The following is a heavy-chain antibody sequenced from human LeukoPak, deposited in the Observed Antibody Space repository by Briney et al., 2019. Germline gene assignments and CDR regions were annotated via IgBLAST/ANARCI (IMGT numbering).Heavy chain of an antibody. Sequence: SETLSLTCAVYGGSFSGYYWSWLRQPPGKGLEWIGEINHSGSTNYNPSLKSRVTISVDTSKNQFSLKLSSVTAADTAVYYCARVKWELTSAFDIWGQGTMVTVSS. CDR1: GGSFSGYY. CDR3: ARVKWELTSAFDI. V-gene: IGHV4-34*01. J-gene: IGHJ3*02. CDR2: INHSGST. D-gene: IGHD1-26*01.